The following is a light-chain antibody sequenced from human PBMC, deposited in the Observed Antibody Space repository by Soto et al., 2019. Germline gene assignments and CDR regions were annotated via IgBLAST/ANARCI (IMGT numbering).Light chain of an antibody. CDR1: QDISNY. CDR3: QKYNSAPNT. CDR2: AAS. J-gene: IGKJ2*01. V-gene: IGKV1-27*01. Sequence: DIQMTQSPSSLSASVGDRVTITCRASQDISNYLAWYQQKPGKVPKVLIYAASTLRTGVQSRFSGSGSGTVFTLTINSLQPEDVATYYCQKYNSAPNTFGRGTRLEI.